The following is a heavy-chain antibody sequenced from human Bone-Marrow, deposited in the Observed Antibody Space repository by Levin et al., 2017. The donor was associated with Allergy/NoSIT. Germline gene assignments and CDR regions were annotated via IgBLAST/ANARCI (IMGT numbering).Heavy chain of an antibody. D-gene: IGHD3-16*01. Sequence: PGGSLRLSCVASGFSITGAWRSWVRQAPGKGLEWVGRIRSKTDGETTEYATPVRGRGTRARDDSRNTVYLQMNSLKIEDTAVYFCFWGSSDYWGQGTLVTVSS. CDR3: FWGSSDY. V-gene: IGHV3-15*01. J-gene: IGHJ4*02. CDR2: IRSKTDGETT. CDR1: GFSITGAW.